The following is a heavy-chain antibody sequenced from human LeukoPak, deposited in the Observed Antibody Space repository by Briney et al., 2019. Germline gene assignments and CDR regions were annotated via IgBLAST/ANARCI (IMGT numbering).Heavy chain of an antibody. D-gene: IGHD3-22*01. J-gene: IGHJ4*02. CDR1: GFTFSSYS. CDR3: AKASAMIVVVSKHFDY. V-gene: IGHV3-48*01. CDR2: ISSSSSTI. Sequence: PGGSLRLSCAASGFTFSSYSMNWVRQAPGKGLERVSYISSSSSTIYYADSVKGRFTISRDNSKNTLYLQMNSLRAEDTAVYYCAKASAMIVVVSKHFDYWGQGTLVTVSS.